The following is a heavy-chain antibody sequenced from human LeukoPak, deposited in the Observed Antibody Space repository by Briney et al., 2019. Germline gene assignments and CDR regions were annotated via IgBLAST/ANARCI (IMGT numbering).Heavy chain of an antibody. V-gene: IGHV4-31*03. D-gene: IGHD3-22*01. CDR1: GGSISSGGYY. J-gene: IGHJ4*02. CDR3: ASYYDSSGYYLETNYFDY. CDR2: IYYSGST. Sequence: SQTLSLTCTVSGGSISSGGYYWSWIRQHPGKGLEWIGYIYYSGSTYYNPSLKSRVTISVDTSKNQFSLKLSSVTAADTAVYYCASYYDSSGYYLETNYFDYWGQGTLVTVSS.